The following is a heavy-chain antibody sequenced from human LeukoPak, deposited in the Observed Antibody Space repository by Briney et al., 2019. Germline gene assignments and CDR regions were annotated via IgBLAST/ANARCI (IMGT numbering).Heavy chain of an antibody. D-gene: IGHD5-18*01. V-gene: IGHV1-18*01. Sequence: ASVKVSCKASGYTFTSYGISWVRQAPGQGLEWMGWISAYNGNTNYAQKLQGRATMTTDTSTSTAYMELRSLRSDDTAVYYCARVSRNTAMDPSDYWGQGTLVTVSS. CDR1: GYTFTSYG. CDR2: ISAYNGNT. CDR3: ARVSRNTAMDPSDY. J-gene: IGHJ4*02.